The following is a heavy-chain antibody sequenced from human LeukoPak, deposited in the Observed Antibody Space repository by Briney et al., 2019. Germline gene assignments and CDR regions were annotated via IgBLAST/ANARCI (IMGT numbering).Heavy chain of an antibody. CDR3: ARSRWDCSSTSCYVWFVEPEIRYYYMDV. CDR1: GGSISSSSYY. J-gene: IGHJ6*03. CDR2: IYYSGST. Sequence: SETLSLTCTVSGGSISSSSYYWGWIRQPPGKGLEWIGSIYYSGSTYYNPSLKSRVTISVDTSKNQFSLKLSSVTAADTAVYYCARSRWDCSSTSCYVWFVEPEIRYYYMDVWGKGTTVTISS. V-gene: IGHV4-39*01. D-gene: IGHD2-2*01.